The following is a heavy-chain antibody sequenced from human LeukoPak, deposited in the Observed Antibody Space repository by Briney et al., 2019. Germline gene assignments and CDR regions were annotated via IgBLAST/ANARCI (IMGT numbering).Heavy chain of an antibody. CDR1: GYTFTGYY. CDR3: ARLGNSDY. V-gene: IGHV1-2*02. Sequence: GASVKVSCKASGYTFTGYYIHWVRQAPGQGLEWMGWINPNSGDTNYAQKFQGRVTMTRDTSISTAYMELSRLRSDDTALYYCARLGNSDYWGQGTLVTVSS. D-gene: IGHD1-26*01. CDR2: INPNSGDT. J-gene: IGHJ4*02.